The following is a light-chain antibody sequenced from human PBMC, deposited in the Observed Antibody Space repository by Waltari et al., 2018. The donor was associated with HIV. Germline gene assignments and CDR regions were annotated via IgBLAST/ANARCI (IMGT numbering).Light chain of an antibody. Sequence: QSALTQPASVSGSPGQSITISCTGTSFDIYGSNLVSWFQHHPGKAPKVIIYDVSNRPSGVSDRFSGSKSGNTASLTISGLQPEDEAEYFCISYISSSSPVFGGGTKLTVL. J-gene: IGLJ3*02. CDR3: ISYISSSSPV. V-gene: IGLV2-14*03. CDR1: SFDIYGSNL. CDR2: DVS.